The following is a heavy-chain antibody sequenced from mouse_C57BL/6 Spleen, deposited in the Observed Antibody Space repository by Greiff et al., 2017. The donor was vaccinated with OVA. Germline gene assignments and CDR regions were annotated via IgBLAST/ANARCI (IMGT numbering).Heavy chain of an antibody. D-gene: IGHD1-1*02. CDR2: IYPGSGST. V-gene: IGHV1-55*01. J-gene: IGHJ4*01. CDR1: GYTFTSYW. CDR3: ARLWPHYYAIDY. Sequence: QVQLQQPGAELVKPGASVKMSCKASGYTFTSYWITWVKQRPGQGLEWIGDIYPGSGSTNYNEKFKSKATLTVNTSSSTAYMRLSSLTSEDSAVYYCARLWPHYYAIDYWGQGTSVTVSS.